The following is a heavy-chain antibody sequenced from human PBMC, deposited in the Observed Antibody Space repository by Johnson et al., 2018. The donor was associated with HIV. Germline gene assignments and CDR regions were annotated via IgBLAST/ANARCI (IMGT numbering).Heavy chain of an antibody. CDR1: GFTFSSYG. Sequence: QEQLVESGGGVVQPGRSLRLSCAASGFTFSSYGMHWVRQAPGKGLEWVAVIWYDGSNKYYADSVKGRFTISRDNSKNTLYLQMNSLRAEDTAVYYCATKRVAAADPDDAFDIWGQGTMFTVSS. V-gene: IGHV3-33*01. CDR3: ATKRVAAADPDDAFDI. J-gene: IGHJ3*02. CDR2: IWYDGSNK. D-gene: IGHD6-13*01.